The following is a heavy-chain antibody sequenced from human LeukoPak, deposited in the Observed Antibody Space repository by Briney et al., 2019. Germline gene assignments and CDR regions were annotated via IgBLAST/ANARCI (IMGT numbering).Heavy chain of an antibody. CDR3: ARSAGGGVYYFDY. CDR1: GESLSNYY. V-gene: IGHV4-59*01. Sequence: SETLSLTCAVYGESLSNYYWSWIRQPPGKGLEWIGYIYYSGTTNYNPSLKSRVTISVDTSKNQFSLKLSSVTAADTAVYYCARSAGGGVYYFDYWGQGTLVTISS. J-gene: IGHJ4*02. D-gene: IGHD1-26*01. CDR2: IYYSGTT.